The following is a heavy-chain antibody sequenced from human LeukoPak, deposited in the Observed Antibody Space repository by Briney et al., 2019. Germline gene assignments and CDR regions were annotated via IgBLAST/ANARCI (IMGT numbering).Heavy chain of an antibody. CDR3: ARDDYDSSGQFYGMDV. CDR2: INWNGGST. V-gene: IGHV3-20*04. Sequence: GGSLRLSCAPSRFTFYDYVMSWVRQAPGKELECVSGINWNGGSTGYTDSVKGRFTISRDNAKNSVYLQMNSLRAEDTALYYCARDDYDSSGQFYGMDVWGQGTTVSVFS. J-gene: IGHJ6*02. CDR1: RFTFYDYV. D-gene: IGHD3-22*01.